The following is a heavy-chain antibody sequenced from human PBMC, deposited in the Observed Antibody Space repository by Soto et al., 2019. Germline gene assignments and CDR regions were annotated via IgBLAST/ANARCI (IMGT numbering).Heavy chain of an antibody. V-gene: IGHV4-30-2*01. CDR3: ARNHDYGDDDAFDI. D-gene: IGHD4-17*01. CDR2: IYHSGST. J-gene: IGHJ3*02. CDR1: GGSISSGGYS. Sequence: SETLSLTCAVSGGSISSGGYSWSWIRQPPGKGLEWIGYIYHSGSTYYNPSLKSRVTISVDRSKNQFSLKLSSVTAADTAVYYCARNHDYGDDDAFDIWGQGTMVTVSS.